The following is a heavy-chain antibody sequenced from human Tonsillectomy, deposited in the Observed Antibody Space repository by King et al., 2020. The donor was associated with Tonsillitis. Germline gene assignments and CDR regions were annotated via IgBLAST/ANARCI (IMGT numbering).Heavy chain of an antibody. J-gene: IGHJ6*02. CDR1: GYTFTSYD. V-gene: IGHV1-8*01. D-gene: IGHD2-2*01. CDR2: MNPNSDNT. Sequence: QLVQSGAEVKKPGASVKVSCKASGYTFTSYDVNWVRQATGQGLEWMGWMNPNSDNTGYAQKFQGRVTMTRNTSISTAYMELSSLRSEDAAVYYCARVSLTYCSGTSCYAYYYYGMDVWGQGTTVTVSS. CDR3: ARVSLTYCSGTSCYAYYYYGMDV.